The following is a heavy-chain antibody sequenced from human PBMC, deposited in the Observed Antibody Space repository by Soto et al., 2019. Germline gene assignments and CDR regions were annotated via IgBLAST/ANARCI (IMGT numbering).Heavy chain of an antibody. V-gene: IGHV3-7*01. D-gene: IGHD5-12*01. CDR2: IKQDGSEK. CDR1: GFTFSSYW. J-gene: IGHJ3*02. Sequence: GGSLRLSCAASGFTFSSYWMSWVRQAPGKGLEWVANIKQDGSEKYYVDFVKGRFTISRDNAKNSLYLQMNSLRAEDTAVYYCARALDIVATIAFDIWGQGTMVTVSS. CDR3: ARALDIVATIAFDI.